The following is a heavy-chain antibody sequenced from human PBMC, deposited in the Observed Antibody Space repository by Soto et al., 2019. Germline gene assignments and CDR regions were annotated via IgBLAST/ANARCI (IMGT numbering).Heavy chain of an antibody. CDR2: GSYSGTT. J-gene: IGHJ4*02. CDR1: GVSVSSGSFY. Sequence: PSETLSLTCTVSGVSVSSGSFYWAWIRQPPGKGLEWIGFGSYSGTTNYKPSLKSRVTISVDTSRSQISLKVRSLTAADTAVYYCARGATVTQFDYWGRGTLVTVSS. D-gene: IGHD4-17*01. CDR3: ARGATVTQFDY. V-gene: IGHV4-61*01.